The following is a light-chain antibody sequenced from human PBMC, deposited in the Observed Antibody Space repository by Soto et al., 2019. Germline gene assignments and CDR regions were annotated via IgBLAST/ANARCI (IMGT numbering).Light chain of an antibody. CDR2: SVT. CDR1: SSDVGAYNS. J-gene: IGLJ1*01. CDR3: SSATSSSTYL. V-gene: IGLV2-14*03. Sequence: QSVLTQPASVSGSPGQSITISCTGTSSDVGAYNSVSWYQQHPDKAPKLIIFSVTSRTAGLSDLFSGSKSDNTASLTISGLRTEDEADYYCSSATSSSTYLFGTGTKLTVL.